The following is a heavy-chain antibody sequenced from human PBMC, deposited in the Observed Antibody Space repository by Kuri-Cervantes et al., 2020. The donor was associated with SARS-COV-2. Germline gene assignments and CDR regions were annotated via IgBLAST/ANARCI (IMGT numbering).Heavy chain of an antibody. CDR2: IWSDGTNK. V-gene: IGHV3-33*06. CDR3: AKAGGYCSSTSCSQYGIPDY. D-gene: IGHD2-2*01. J-gene: IGHJ4*02. Sequence: GESLKISCAASEFTFSSYGMHWVRQAPGKGLEWVAVIWSDGTNKYYADSAKGRFTISRDNSKNTLYLQMNSLRAEDTAVYYCAKAGGYCSSTSCSQYGIPDYWGQGTLVTVSS. CDR1: EFTFSSYG.